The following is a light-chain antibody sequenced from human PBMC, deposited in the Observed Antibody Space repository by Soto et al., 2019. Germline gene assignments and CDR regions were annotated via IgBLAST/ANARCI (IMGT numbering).Light chain of an antibody. CDR2: AAS. J-gene: IGKJ1*01. Sequence: DIQMTHSPSSLSASVGDRVTITCRASQSISTYLSWYKQRPGKAPQLLSFAASSLQSGVPSRFSGRRSGTEFTLNISSLQPADVGTYYCQQSYSTAWTFGQGTKVYIK. V-gene: IGKV1-39*01. CDR1: QSISTY. CDR3: QQSYSTAWT.